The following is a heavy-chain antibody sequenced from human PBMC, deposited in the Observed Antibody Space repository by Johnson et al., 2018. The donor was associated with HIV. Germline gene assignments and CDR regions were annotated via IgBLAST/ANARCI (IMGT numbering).Heavy chain of an antibody. J-gene: IGHJ3*02. CDR2: IWYDGSNK. CDR1: GFTFNSYR. D-gene: IGHD3-10*01. V-gene: IGHV3-33*01. Sequence: QVQLVESGGAVVQPGRSLRLSCAASGFTFNSYRMHWVRQAPGKGLEWVAVIWYDGSNKYYADSVKGRFTISRDNSKNTLYLQMNSLRAEDTAVYYCARDSRIGTMVLLSDAFDIWGQGTMVTVSS. CDR3: ARDSRIGTMVLLSDAFDI.